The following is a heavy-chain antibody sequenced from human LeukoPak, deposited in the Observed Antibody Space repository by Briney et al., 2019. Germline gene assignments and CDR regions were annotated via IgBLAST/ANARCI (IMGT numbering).Heavy chain of an antibody. CDR2: IGGTGSDT. CDR3: AKDATPFNTIWDYFDH. D-gene: IGHD5-24*01. V-gene: IGHV3-23*01. J-gene: IGHJ4*02. CDR1: RFIFSNFA. Sequence: GGSLRLSCAASRFIFSNFAMSWVRQAPGKGLEWVSFIGGTGSDTYYADSVKGRFTLSKQNSGNTLQFHIKRPAADDTTGYYCAKDATPFNTIWDYFDHRGQGTLGTAS.